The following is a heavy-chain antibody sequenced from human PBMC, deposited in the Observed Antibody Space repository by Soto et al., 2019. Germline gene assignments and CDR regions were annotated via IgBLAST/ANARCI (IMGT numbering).Heavy chain of an antibody. J-gene: IGHJ5*02. CDR2: INHSGST. D-gene: IGHD1-7*01. V-gene: IGHV4-34*01. CDR1: GGSFSGYY. Sequence: SETLSLTCAVYGGSFSGYYWTWIRQPPGKGLEWIGEINHSGSTNYNPSLESRVTISVDTSKNQFSLKLSSVTAADTAVYYCGRELDSYAGCDNWFDPWGQGTLVTVSS. CDR3: GRELDSYAGCDNWFDP.